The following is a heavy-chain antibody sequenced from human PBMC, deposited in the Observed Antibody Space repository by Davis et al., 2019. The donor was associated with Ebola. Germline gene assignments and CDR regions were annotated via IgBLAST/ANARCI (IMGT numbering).Heavy chain of an antibody. Sequence: SETLSLTCTVSGGSISSYYWSWIRQPPGKGLEWIGYIHYSGSTNYNPSLKSRVTISVDTSKTQFSLKLSSVTAADTAVYYCARRGSGWYSYFDYWGQGTLVTVSS. CDR2: IHYSGST. V-gene: IGHV4-59*08. D-gene: IGHD6-19*01. CDR3: ARRGSGWYSYFDY. CDR1: GGSISSYY. J-gene: IGHJ4*02.